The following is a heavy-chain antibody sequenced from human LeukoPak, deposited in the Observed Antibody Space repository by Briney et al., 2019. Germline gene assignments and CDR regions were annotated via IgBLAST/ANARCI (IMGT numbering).Heavy chain of an antibody. Sequence: GESLKISCKGPRYSFTSYWIGWVRQMPGKGLEGLGIIYPGDSDTIYRPSFQGQVTISADKSISTAYLQWSSLKASDTAMYYCASRYCSSTSCPVGWGQGTLVTVSS. V-gene: IGHV5-51*01. CDR2: IYPGDSDT. J-gene: IGHJ4*02. CDR1: RYSFTSYW. CDR3: ASRYCSSTSCPVG. D-gene: IGHD2-2*01.